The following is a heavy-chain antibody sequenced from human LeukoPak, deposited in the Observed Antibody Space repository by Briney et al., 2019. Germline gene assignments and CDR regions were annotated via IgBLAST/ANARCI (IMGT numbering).Heavy chain of an antibody. CDR2: IYTSGST. CDR1: GGSISSGSYY. CDR3: ARAGIAVAGGYFQH. D-gene: IGHD6-19*01. V-gene: IGHV4-61*02. J-gene: IGHJ1*01. Sequence: SETLSLTCTVSGGSISSGSYYWSWIRQPAGKGLEWIGRIYTSGSTNYNPSLKSRVTISVDTSRNQFSLELSSVTAADTAVYYCARAGIAVAGGYFQHWGQGTLVTVSS.